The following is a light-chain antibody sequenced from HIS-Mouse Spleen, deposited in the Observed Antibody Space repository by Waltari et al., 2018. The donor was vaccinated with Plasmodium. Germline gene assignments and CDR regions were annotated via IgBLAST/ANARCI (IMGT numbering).Light chain of an antibody. Sequence: IVLTQSPATLSSSPGERATLSCRASQSVSSYLAWYQQKPGQPPRLLIYDASNRATGIPAKFSGSGSGTDFTLTISSLEPEDFAVYYCQQRSNWPPLTFGGGTKVEIK. CDR2: DAS. CDR3: QQRSNWPPLT. CDR1: QSVSSY. J-gene: IGKJ4*01. V-gene: IGKV3-11*01.